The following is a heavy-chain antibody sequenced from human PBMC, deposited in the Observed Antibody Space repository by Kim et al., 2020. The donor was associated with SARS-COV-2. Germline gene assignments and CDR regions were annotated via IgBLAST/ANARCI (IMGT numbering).Heavy chain of an antibody. CDR2: T. Sequence: TNQPDFVKGRFTISRDNTKRTLDLQMNRLGGEDTAVYYCAQSKGTYLDFWGQGTLVTVSS. J-gene: IGHJ4*02. D-gene: IGHD3-10*01. V-gene: IGHV3-11*03. CDR3: AQSKGTYLDF.